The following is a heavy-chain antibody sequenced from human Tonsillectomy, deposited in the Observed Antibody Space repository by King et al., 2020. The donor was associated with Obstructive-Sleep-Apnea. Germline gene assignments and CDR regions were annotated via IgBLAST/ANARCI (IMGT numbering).Heavy chain of an antibody. CDR1: GFTFSSYA. CDR3: AKDLRPDSSGWYVGEYFQH. J-gene: IGHJ1*01. V-gene: IGHV3-23*04. CDR2: ISGSGDST. Sequence: VQLVESGGGLVQPGGSLRLSCAASGFTFSSYAMSWVRQAPGKGLEWVSTISGSGDSTYYEDSVKGRFTISRDNSKNTLYLQMNSLRAEDTAVYHCAKDLRPDSSGWYVGEYFQHWGQGTLVTVSS. D-gene: IGHD6-19*01.